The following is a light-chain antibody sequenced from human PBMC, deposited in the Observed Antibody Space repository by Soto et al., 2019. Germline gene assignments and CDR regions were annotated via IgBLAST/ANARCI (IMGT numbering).Light chain of an antibody. CDR3: SSYTSSSTWV. J-gene: IGLJ3*02. V-gene: IGLV2-18*02. Sequence: QSVLTQPPSVSGSPGQSVTISCTGTSSDVGTYNRVSWYQQPPGTAPKLMIYEVSNRPSGVPGRFSGSKSGNTASLTISGLQAEDEADYYCSSYTSSSTWVFGGVTKLTVL. CDR1: SSDVGTYNR. CDR2: EVS.